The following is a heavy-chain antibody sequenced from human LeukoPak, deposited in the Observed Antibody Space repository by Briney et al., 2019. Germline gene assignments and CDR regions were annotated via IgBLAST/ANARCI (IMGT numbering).Heavy chain of an antibody. CDR1: GFTFTAYY. D-gene: IGHD2-21*02. V-gene: IGHV1-2*02. CDR2: INLNEGAT. CDR3: ARDGDSTAPDFDF. Sequence: ASVTVSCTASGFTFTAYYLYWVRQAPGQGLECVGFINLNEGATGYAQNFQGRVTMTRDTSISTIFMELSSLRSDDTAVYYCARDGDSTAPDFDFWGQGALVTVSS. J-gene: IGHJ4*02.